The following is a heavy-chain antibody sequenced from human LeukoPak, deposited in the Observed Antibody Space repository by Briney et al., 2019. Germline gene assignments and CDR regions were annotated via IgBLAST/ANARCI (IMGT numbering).Heavy chain of an antibody. V-gene: IGHV4-59*08. CDR2: IYYTGST. CDR3: ARHPVFGGTNVYACDY. J-gene: IGHJ4*02. Sequence: SETLSLTCTVSGSSISSYYWSWVRQPPGKGLEYIGSIYYTGSTNSSPSLKSRVTISVDTSKNQFSLELNSVTAADTAVYYCARHPVFGGTNVYACDYWGQGTLVTVSS. CDR1: GSSISSYY. D-gene: IGHD2-8*01.